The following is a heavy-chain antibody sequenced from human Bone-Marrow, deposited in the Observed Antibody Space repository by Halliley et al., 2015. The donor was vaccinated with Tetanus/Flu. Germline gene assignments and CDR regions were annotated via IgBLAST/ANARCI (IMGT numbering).Heavy chain of an antibody. V-gene: IGHV3-9*01. CDR3: VVSTGSYYADFDY. CDR1: GFAFYDYA. J-gene: IGHJ4*02. CDR2: IDGHGNNI. D-gene: IGHD1-26*01. Sequence: SLRLSCTASGFAFYDYAMHWVRQAPGRGLEWVSGIDGHGNNIVYEDSVKGRFTISRDNAKKSLFLQMNSLRPEDTALYYCVVSTGSYYADFDYWGQGTLVTVSS.